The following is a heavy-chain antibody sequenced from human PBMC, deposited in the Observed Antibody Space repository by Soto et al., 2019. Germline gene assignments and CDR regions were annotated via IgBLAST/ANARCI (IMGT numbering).Heavy chain of an antibody. Sequence: SETLSLTCTVPGGSISSYYWSWIRQPPGKGLEWIGYIYYSGSTNYNPSLKSRVTISVDTSKNQFSLKLSSVTAADTAVYYCATERYYGSGSTFDYWGQGTLVTVSS. D-gene: IGHD3-10*01. CDR2: IYYSGST. CDR1: GGSISSYY. J-gene: IGHJ4*02. CDR3: ATERYYGSGSTFDY. V-gene: IGHV4-59*01.